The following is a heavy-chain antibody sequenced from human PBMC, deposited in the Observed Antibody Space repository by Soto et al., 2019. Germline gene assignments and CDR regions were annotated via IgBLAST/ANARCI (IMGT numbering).Heavy chain of an antibody. J-gene: IGHJ5*02. CDR3: ARVAARPTFNWFDP. Sequence: QVQLQESGPGLVKPSETLSLTCTVSGGSISSYYWSWIRQPPGKGLEWIGNIYYSGSTHYNPSLNSRVTISVHTSKNQFSLKLSSVTAADTAVYYCARVAARPTFNWFDPWGQGTLVTVSS. CDR1: GGSISSYY. CDR2: IYYSGST. D-gene: IGHD6-6*01. V-gene: IGHV4-59*01.